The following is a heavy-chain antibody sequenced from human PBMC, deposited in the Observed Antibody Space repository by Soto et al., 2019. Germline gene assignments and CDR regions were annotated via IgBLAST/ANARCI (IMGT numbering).Heavy chain of an antibody. CDR1: GFTFSHYA. CDR2: MSYDGSNE. V-gene: IGHV3-30*18. D-gene: IGHD1-26*01. Sequence: QVQLVESGGGVVQPGRSLRLSCAASGFTFSHYAMHWVRQAPGKGLEWVALMSYDGSNEYYADSVKGRFTISRDNSKNTRYLQMHSLRAEDTAVYYCAKDGSPNCDYGGQGTLVPVSS. J-gene: IGHJ4*02. CDR3: AKDGSPNCDY.